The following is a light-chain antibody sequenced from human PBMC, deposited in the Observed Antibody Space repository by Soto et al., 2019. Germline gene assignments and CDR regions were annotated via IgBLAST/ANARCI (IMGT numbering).Light chain of an antibody. Sequence: EIVLTQSPGTLSLSPGERATLSCRASQSVSSSYLAWYQQKPGQAPRLLIYGASSRANGIPDRFSGSGSGTDFTLTISRLEPEDFAVYYCQQYGSSPPAFGQGTKVDIK. J-gene: IGKJ1*01. CDR2: GAS. CDR1: QSVSSSY. CDR3: QQYGSSPPA. V-gene: IGKV3-20*01.